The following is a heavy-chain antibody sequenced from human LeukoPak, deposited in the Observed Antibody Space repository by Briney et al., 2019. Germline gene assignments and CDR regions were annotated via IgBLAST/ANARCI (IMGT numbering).Heavy chain of an antibody. Sequence: ASVKVSCKASGYSFTDYYIHWVRQAPGQGLEWMGWISAYNGNTNYEQKLQGRVTMTTDTSTSTAYMELRSLRSDDTAVYYCASLKNSYDSSGYLVTDAFDIWGQGTMVTVSS. J-gene: IGHJ3*02. CDR2: ISAYNGNT. CDR3: ASLKNSYDSSGYLVTDAFDI. CDR1: GYSFTDYY. D-gene: IGHD3-22*01. V-gene: IGHV1-18*04.